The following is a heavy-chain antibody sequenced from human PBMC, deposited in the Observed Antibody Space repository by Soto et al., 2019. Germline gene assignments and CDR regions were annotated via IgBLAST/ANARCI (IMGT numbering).Heavy chain of an antibody. D-gene: IGHD6-13*01. V-gene: IGHV1-8*01. CDR3: ARTRSIAAAGTARGWFDP. CDR2: MNPNSGNT. Sequence: ASVKVSCKASGYTFTSYDINWVRQATGQGLEWMGWMNPNSGNTGYAQKFQGRVTMTRNTSISTAYMELSSLRSEDTAVYYCARTRSIAAAGTARGWFDPWGQGTLVTVSS. CDR1: GYTFTSYD. J-gene: IGHJ5*02.